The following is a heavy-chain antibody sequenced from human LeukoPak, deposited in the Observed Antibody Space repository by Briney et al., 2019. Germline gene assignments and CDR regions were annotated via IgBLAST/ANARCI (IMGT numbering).Heavy chain of an antibody. CDR3: ARGPYGSGSNFRVFVGFDY. Sequence: GGSLRLSCAASGFTFSSYSMNWVRQAPGKGLEWVSYISISSSTIYYADSVKGRFTISRDNAKNSLYLQMNSLRAEDTAVYYCARGPYGSGSNFRVFVGFDYWGRGTLVTVSS. V-gene: IGHV3-48*01. CDR2: ISISSSTI. CDR1: GFTFSSYS. J-gene: IGHJ4*02. D-gene: IGHD3-10*01.